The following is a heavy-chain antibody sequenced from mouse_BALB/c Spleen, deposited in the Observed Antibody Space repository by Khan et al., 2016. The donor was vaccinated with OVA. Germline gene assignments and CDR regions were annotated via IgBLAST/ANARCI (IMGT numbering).Heavy chain of an antibody. D-gene: IGHD2-10*01. CDR2: INTYTGEP. CDR1: GHTFTKYG. CDR3: ARPPYFSYVLDN. V-gene: IGHV9-3-1*01. Sequence: VESGPELKKPGETVKISCKASGHTFTKYGMNWVKQAPGKGLKWMGWINTYTGEPTYADDFTGRFAFSLETSASTAYLQINNLKNEDTATYFCARPPYFSYVLDNWGQGTSVTVSS. J-gene: IGHJ4*01.